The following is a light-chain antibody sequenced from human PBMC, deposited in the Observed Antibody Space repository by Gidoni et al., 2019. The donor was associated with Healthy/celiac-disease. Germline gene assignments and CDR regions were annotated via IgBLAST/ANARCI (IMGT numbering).Light chain of an antibody. J-gene: IGKJ3*01. CDR1: PSISSY. V-gene: IGKV1-39*01. CDR2: AAS. CDR3: QQSYSTPIFT. Sequence: IPMTQSPSSLSASVGDRVTITCRASPSISSYLNWYQQKPGKAPKLLIDAASSLQSGVPSRFSGSGSGTDFTLTISSLQPEDFATYYCQQSYSTPIFTFGPGTKVDIK.